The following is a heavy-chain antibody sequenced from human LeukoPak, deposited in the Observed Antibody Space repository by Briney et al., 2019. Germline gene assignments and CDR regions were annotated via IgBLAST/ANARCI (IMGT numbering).Heavy chain of an antibody. CDR3: AKDHYDNSGYPFDY. CDR1: GGSISSSNW. CDR2: IYYRGNS. V-gene: IGHV4-4*02. Sequence: SGTLSLTCAVSGGSISSSNWWSWVRQPPGKGLEWIGSIYYRGNSYYNPSLKSRVTISVDTSKNHFSLKLRSVTAADTAVYYCAKDHYDNSGYPFDYWGQGTLVTVSS. D-gene: IGHD3-22*01. J-gene: IGHJ4*02.